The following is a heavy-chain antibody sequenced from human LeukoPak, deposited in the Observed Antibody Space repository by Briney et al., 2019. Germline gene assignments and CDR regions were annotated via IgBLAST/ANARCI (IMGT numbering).Heavy chain of an antibody. Sequence: GRSLRLSCAASGFTFSSYGMHWVRQAPGKGLEWVAVIWYDGSNKYYADSVKGRFTISRDNSKNTLYLPMNRLLAQDTAVYYCAKRSTVTSLADVWGQGTTVTASS. D-gene: IGHD4-17*01. V-gene: IGHV3-33*06. CDR1: GFTFSSYG. CDR2: IWYDGSNK. CDR3: AKRSTVTSLADV. J-gene: IGHJ6*02.